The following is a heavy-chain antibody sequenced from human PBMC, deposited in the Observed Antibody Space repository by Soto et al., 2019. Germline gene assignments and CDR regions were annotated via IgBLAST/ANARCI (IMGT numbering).Heavy chain of an antibody. J-gene: IGHJ5*02. Sequence: ASVKVSCKASGGTFSSYTISWVRQAPGQGLEWMGRIIPILGIANYAQKFQGRVTITADESTSTAYMELSSLRSEDTAVYYCARDNNPEYNWFDPWGQGTLVTVSS. V-gene: IGHV1-69*04. CDR2: IIPILGIA. CDR1: GGTFSSYT. CDR3: ARDNNPEYNWFDP.